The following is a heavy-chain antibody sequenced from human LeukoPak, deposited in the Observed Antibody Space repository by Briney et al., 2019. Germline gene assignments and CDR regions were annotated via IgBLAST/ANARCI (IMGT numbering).Heavy chain of an antibody. CDR2: ISASGGTT. Sequence: GGSLRLSCAASGFTFSSYAMSWIRQAPGKGLEWVSGISASGGTTYYADSVKGRFTISRDNSKNTLSLQMNSLRAEDTAVYYCAKDISYDYRFDDWGQGTLVTVSS. CDR1: GFTFSSYA. J-gene: IGHJ4*01. D-gene: IGHD3-16*01. CDR3: AKDISYDYRFDD. V-gene: IGHV3-23*01.